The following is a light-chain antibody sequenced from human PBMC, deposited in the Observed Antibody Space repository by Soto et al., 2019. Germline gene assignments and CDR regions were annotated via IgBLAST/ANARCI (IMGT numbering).Light chain of an antibody. Sequence: EIELTQFPAPLSVSPGEGGTLSCRASHSAASAVAWYQQKPGQAPRLLIYDASTRATGIPARFSGSGSATEFTLTISSLQSEDFAVYSCQQYRDWPLTFGGGTKVDIK. CDR1: HSAASA. CDR2: DAS. V-gene: IGKV3-15*01. J-gene: IGKJ4*01. CDR3: QQYRDWPLT.